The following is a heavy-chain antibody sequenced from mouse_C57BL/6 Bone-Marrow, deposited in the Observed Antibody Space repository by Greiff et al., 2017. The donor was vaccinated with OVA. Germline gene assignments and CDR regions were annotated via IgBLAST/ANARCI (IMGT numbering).Heavy chain of an antibody. CDR2: ISGGGGNT. J-gene: IGHJ2*01. D-gene: IGHD1-1*01. CDR3: ARQDYGSPYFDY. CDR1: GFTFSSYT. V-gene: IGHV5-9*01. Sequence: EVMLVESGGGLVKPGGSLKLSCAASGFTFSSYTMSWVRQTPEKRLEWVATISGGGGNTYYPDSVKGRFTISRDNAKNTLYLQMSSLRSEDTALYYCARQDYGSPYFDYWGQGTTLTVSS.